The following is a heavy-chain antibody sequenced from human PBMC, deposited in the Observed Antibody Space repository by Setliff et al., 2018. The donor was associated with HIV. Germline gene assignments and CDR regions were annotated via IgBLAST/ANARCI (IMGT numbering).Heavy chain of an antibody. J-gene: IGHJ6*03. V-gene: IGHV1-46*01. CDR1: RHTFTSYY. CDR3: ARRGSYSYGRRVYYYMYV. D-gene: IGHD5-18*01. CDR2: IDPSGGST. Sequence: ASVKVSCKASRHTFTSYYMHWVRQAPGQGLEWMGIIDPSGGSTYYAQKFQDRVPLTRDTSTTTGYMELCSLRSEDTAVYYCARRGSYSYGRRVYYYMYVWG.